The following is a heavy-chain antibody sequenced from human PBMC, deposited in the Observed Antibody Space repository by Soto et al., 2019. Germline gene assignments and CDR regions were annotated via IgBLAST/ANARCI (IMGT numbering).Heavy chain of an antibody. J-gene: IGHJ3*02. Sequence: QVQLVQSGAEVKKPGASVKVSCKPSGYTFTRYGISWVRQAPGQGIEWRGWISAYNGNTNYAQKLQGRVTMTTDTSTTGAYMELRSLRSDDTAVYYCARVRSLITFGGVIVIADAFDIWGQGTMVTVSS. CDR3: ARVRSLITFGGVIVIADAFDI. CDR1: GYTFTRYG. D-gene: IGHD3-16*02. CDR2: ISAYNGNT. V-gene: IGHV1-18*01.